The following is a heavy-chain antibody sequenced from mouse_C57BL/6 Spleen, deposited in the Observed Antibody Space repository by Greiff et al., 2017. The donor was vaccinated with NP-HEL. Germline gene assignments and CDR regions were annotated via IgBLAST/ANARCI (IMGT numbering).Heavy chain of an antibody. CDR2: IDPSDSET. D-gene: IGHD2-4*01. Sequence: QVQLQQPGAELVRPGSSVKLSCKASGYTFTSYWMHWVKQRPIQGLEWIGNIDPSDSETHYNQKFKDKATLTVDKSSSTAYMQLSSLTSEDSAVYYCARGDYDDVFDYWGQGTTLTVSS. CDR1: GYTFTSYW. CDR3: ARGDYDDVFDY. V-gene: IGHV1-52*01. J-gene: IGHJ2*01.